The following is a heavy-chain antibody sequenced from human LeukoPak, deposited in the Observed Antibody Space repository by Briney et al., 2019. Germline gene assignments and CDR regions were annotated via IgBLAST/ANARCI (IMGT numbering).Heavy chain of an antibody. V-gene: IGHV4-34*01. CDR3: ASITFGGVLDY. CDR1: GVSFSGYY. D-gene: IGHD3-16*01. CDR2: INHSGST. J-gene: IGHJ4*02. Sequence: SETLSLTCAVYGVSFSGYYWSWIRQPPGKGLEWIGEINHSGSTNYNPSLKSRVTLSVHTSKKQFSLNLNSVTAADTAVYYCASITFGGVLDYWGQGTLVTVSS.